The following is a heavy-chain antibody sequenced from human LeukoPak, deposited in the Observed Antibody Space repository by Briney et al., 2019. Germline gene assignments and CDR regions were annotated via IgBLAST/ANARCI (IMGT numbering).Heavy chain of an antibody. J-gene: IGHJ3*02. CDR1: GASMSDYY. CDR3: AGDHLALNALDI. Sequence: SETLSLTCTVSGASMSDYYWSWIRQPPGKGLEWIGYIYYTGSTNYNPSLKSRVTISVDTSKNQFSLRLSSVTAADTAIYYCAGDHLALNALDIWGQGTMVTVSS. CDR2: IYYTGST. V-gene: IGHV4-59*01.